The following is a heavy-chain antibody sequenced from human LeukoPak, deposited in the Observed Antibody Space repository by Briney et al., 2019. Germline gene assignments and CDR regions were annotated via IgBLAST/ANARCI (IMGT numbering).Heavy chain of an antibody. CDR2: MYYSGST. CDR3: ARQEVGLFDP. Sequence: SETLSLTCTVSGGSISSSSYYWGWIRQPPGKGLEWIGSMYYSGSTYYNPSLKSRVTISVDTSKNQFSLKLSSVTAADTAVYYCARQEVGLFDPWGQGTLVTVSS. V-gene: IGHV4-39*01. D-gene: IGHD1-26*01. CDR1: GGSISSSSYY. J-gene: IGHJ5*02.